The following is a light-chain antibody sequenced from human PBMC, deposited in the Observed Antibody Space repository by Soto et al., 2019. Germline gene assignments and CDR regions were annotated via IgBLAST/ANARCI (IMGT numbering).Light chain of an antibody. V-gene: IGKV3D-15*01. CDR3: HQYEHWPLT. CDR1: QSVSNK. Sequence: EIVLTQSPATLSVSPGERVTLSCRASQSVSNKLAWYQQKPGQAPRLLISDTSTMATGIPARFSGSGSGTEFTLTVSSLQSEDFALYFCHQYEHWPLTFGGGTKVDMK. J-gene: IGKJ4*01. CDR2: DTS.